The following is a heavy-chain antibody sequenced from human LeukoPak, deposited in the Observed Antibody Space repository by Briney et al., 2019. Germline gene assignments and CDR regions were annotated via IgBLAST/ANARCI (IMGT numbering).Heavy chain of an antibody. J-gene: IGHJ3*02. V-gene: IGHV5-51*01. CDR2: IYPGDSDT. Sequence: GASLKISCKGSGYSFTSYWIGWVRQMPGKGLEWMGIIYPGDSDTRYSPSFQGQVTISADKSISTAYLQWSSLKASDTAMYYCARRGKYSSGWYEGYDAFDIWGQGTMVTVSS. CDR1: GYSFTSYW. CDR3: ARRGKYSSGWYEGYDAFDI. D-gene: IGHD6-19*01.